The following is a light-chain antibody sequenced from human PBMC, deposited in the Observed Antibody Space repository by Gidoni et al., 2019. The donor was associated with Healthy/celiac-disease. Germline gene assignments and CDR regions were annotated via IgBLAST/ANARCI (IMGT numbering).Light chain of an antibody. Sequence: EIVITHSPATLSVSPGESATLSCRTSQSVSSNLAWYKQQPGQAPRLLIYGASTTATGSPARFSGSGSGTEFTITISSLQYEDFAVYYCQQYNNWPPLTFXGXTKVEIK. CDR3: QQYNNWPPLT. CDR1: QSVSSN. J-gene: IGKJ4*01. CDR2: GAS. V-gene: IGKV3-15*01.